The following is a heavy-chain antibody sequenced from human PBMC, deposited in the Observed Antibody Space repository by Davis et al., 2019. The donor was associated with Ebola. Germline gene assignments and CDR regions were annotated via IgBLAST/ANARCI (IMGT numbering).Heavy chain of an antibody. Sequence: GESLKISCAASGFTFSSYGMHWVRQAPGKGLEWVAVISYDGSNKYCADSVKGRFTISRDNSKNTLYLQMNSLRAEDTAVYYCAKDRDTGGWTLPMDVWGQGTTVTVSS. CDR1: GFTFSSYG. J-gene: IGHJ6*02. D-gene: IGHD6-19*01. V-gene: IGHV3-30*18. CDR2: ISYDGSNK. CDR3: AKDRDTGGWTLPMDV.